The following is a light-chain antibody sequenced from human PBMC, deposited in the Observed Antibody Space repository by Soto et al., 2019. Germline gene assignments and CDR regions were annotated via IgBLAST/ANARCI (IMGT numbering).Light chain of an antibody. CDR3: QQSYSSPRT. CDR2: AAY. J-gene: IGKJ1*01. V-gene: IGKV1-39*01. CDR1: QSISTY. Sequence: DIQMTQSPSSLSVSVGDRVTITCRASQSISTYLNWYQQKPGKAPKLLIYAAYSLQSGVPSRFSGRGSGTEFTLTISSLQPEDFATYSCQQSYSSPRTFGQGTKVEIK.